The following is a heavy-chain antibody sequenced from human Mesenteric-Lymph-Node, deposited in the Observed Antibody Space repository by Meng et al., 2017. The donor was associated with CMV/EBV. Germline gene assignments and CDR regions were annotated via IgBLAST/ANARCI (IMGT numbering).Heavy chain of an antibody. CDR2: INHSGST. CDR3: ARHQRWLKSEGGFNY. J-gene: IGHJ4*02. V-gene: IGHV4-34*01. Sequence: QVQPQQWGGGLLKPSETLSLTCAVYGGSFSGYYWSWIRQPPGKGLEWIGEINHSGSTNYNPSLKSRVTISVDTSKNQFSLKLSSVTAADTAVYYCARHQRWLKSEGGFNYWGQGTLVTVSS. D-gene: IGHD4-23*01. CDR1: GGSFSGYY.